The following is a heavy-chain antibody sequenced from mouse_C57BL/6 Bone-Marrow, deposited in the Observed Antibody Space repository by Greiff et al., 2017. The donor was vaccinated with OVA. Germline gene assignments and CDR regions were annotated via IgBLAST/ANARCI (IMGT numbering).Heavy chain of an antibody. V-gene: IGHV3-6*01. CDR2: ISYDGSN. CDR3: ARGGYYAWFAY. Sequence: DVQLQESGPGLVKPSQSLSLTCSVTGYSITSGYYWNWLRQFPGNKLEWMGYISYDGSNNYNPSLKNRISITRDTSKNQFFLKLNSVTTEDTATYYCARGGYYAWFAYWGQGTLVTVSA. J-gene: IGHJ3*01. CDR1: GYSITSGYY. D-gene: IGHD2-3*01.